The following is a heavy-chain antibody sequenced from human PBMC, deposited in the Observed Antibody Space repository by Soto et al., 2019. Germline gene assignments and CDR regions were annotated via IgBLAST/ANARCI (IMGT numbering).Heavy chain of an antibody. CDR3: ARDAYGMDV. V-gene: IGHV3-30-3*01. J-gene: IGHJ6*02. CDR2: ISYDSSNE. Sequence: ESGGGVVQPGRSLRLSCAASGFTFSNYAMHWVRQAPGKGLDWVAVISYDSSNEDYADSVKGRFTISRDDSKNTLYLQMNSLRGEDTAVYYCARDAYGMDVWGQGTTVTVSS. CDR1: GFTFSNYA.